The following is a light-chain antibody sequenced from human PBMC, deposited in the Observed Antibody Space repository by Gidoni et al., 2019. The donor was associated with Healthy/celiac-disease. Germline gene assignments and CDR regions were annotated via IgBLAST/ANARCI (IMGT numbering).Light chain of an antibody. CDR3: QSYDSSLSGYV. V-gene: IGLV1-40*01. CDR1: SSNIGACSD. Sequence: QSVLTQPPSGSGATGQRVTISCTGSSSNIGACSDVHWSHHLPGTAPNLLFYGNSNRPSGVPARFSGSKSGTSASLAITGLQAEDEADYYCQSYDSSLSGYVFGTGTKVTVL. CDR2: GNS. J-gene: IGLJ1*01.